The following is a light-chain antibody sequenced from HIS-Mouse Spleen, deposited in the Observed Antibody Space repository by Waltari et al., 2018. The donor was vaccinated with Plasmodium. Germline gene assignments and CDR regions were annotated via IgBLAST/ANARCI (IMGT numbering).Light chain of an antibody. J-gene: IGLJ2*01. CDR1: SSDVGSYNL. V-gene: IGLV2-23*03. Sequence: QSALTQPASVSGSPGQSITISCTGTSSDVGSYNLVSWYQQHPGNAPKRRFYEGSKRPSGVSKLFSGSKSGNTASLTISGLQAEDEADYYCCSYAGSSTFVVFGGGTKLTVL. CDR2: EGS. CDR3: CSYAGSSTFVV.